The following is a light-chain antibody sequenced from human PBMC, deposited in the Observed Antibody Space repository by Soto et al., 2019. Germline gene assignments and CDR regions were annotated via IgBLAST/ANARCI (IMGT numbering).Light chain of an antibody. V-gene: IGKV2-28*01. CDR1: QSLLDSNGYTY. Sequence: DIVMTQSPLSLPVTPGEPASFSCRSSQSLLDSNGYTYLDWYLQKPGQSPQLLIYLGSNRASGVPDRFSGRGSGTDFTLKISRVEAEDVGVYYCMQALQTPLTFGGGTKVEIK. CDR3: MQALQTPLT. CDR2: LGS. J-gene: IGKJ4*01.